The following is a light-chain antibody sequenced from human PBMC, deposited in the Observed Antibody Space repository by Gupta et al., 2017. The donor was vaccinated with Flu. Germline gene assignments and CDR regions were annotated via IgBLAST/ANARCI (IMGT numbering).Light chain of an antibody. CDR3: QQLNSYPPII. Sequence: DVQLTQSPSFLSASVGDRVTITCRASQVISSYLAWYQQKPGKAPKLLIYAASTLQSGVPSRFSGSGSGTEFTLTISSLQPEDFATYYCQQLNSYPPIIFGQGTRLEIK. CDR1: QVISSY. J-gene: IGKJ5*01. V-gene: IGKV1-9*01. CDR2: AAS.